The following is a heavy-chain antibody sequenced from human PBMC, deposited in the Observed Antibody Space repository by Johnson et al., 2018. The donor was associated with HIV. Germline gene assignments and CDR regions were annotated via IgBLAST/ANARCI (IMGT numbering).Heavy chain of an antibody. CDR3: ARDPRLGELKIDRRGYAFDI. V-gene: IGHV3-30*04. CDR2: ISYDGVNK. CDR1: GFTFSSYA. J-gene: IGHJ3*02. D-gene: IGHD3-16*01. Sequence: VQLVESGGGVVQPGRSLRLSCAASGFTFSSYAMHWVRQAPGKGLEWVAVISYDGVNKYYADSVKGRFTVSRDNSKNTLYLQMTSLRAEETAVYYCARDPRLGELKIDRRGYAFDIWGQGTVVTVSS.